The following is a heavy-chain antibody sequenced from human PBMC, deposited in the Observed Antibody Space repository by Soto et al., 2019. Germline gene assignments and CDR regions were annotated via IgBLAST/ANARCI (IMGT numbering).Heavy chain of an antibody. CDR3: ARESSRWWLRSRVGERYFDY. D-gene: IGHD5-12*01. Sequence: SETMSLTCAVYDGYFNNYFWSWIRQKKRKGLEWIGEVNHSGSTNSNPSLKGRVTISADTSASTAYMELSSLRSEDTAVYYCARESSRWWLRSRVGERYFDYWGQGTLVTVSS. J-gene: IGHJ4*02. CDR1: DGYFNNYF. CDR2: VNHSGST. V-gene: IGHV4-34*01.